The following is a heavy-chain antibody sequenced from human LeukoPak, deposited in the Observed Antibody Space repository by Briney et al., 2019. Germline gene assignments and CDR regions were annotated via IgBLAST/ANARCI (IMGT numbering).Heavy chain of an antibody. J-gene: IGHJ4*02. CDR3: AKEYSGYDFDY. Sequence: GSLSLSCAASGFPLRSYSLSWVRQAPGKGLEWVSAISCSAGYTYYADSVKGWFTISRDISKNTLYLQMISLRADDTAVYYCAKEYSGYDFDYWGQGTLVTVSS. V-gene: IGHV3-23*01. CDR1: GFPLRSYS. CDR2: ISCSAGYT. D-gene: IGHD5-12*01.